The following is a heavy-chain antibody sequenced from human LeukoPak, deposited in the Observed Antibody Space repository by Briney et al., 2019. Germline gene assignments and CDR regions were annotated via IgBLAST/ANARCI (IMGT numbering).Heavy chain of an antibody. CDR2: IRYDGSNK. Sequence: PGRSLRLSCAASGFTFSNFGMHWVRQAPGKGLEWVAFIRYDGSNKYYADSVKGRFTISRDNSDNTLYLQMNSLRAEDTAVYYCAKRDTGSYKIDPWGQGTLVTVSS. J-gene: IGHJ5*02. CDR1: GFTFSNFG. V-gene: IGHV3-30*02. CDR3: AKRDTGSYKIDP. D-gene: IGHD1-26*01.